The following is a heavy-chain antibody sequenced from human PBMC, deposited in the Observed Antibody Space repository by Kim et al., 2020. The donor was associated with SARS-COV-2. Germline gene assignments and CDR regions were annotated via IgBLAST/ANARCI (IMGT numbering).Heavy chain of an antibody. CDR2: ISAYNGNT. J-gene: IGHJ4*02. V-gene: IGHV1-18*04. CDR3: AREPGGDSSGQGTKSPFDY. Sequence: ASVKVSCKASGYTFTSYGISWVRQAPGQGLEWMGWISAYNGNTNYAQKLQGRVTMTTDTSTSTAYMELRSLRSDDTAVYYCAREPGGDSSGQGTKSPFDYWGQGTLVTVSS. D-gene: IGHD3-22*01. CDR1: GYTFTSYG.